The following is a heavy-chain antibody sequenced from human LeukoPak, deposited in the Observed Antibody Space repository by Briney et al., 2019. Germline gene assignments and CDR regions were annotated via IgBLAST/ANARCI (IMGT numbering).Heavy chain of an antibody. J-gene: IGHJ4*02. CDR3: ARHYYDSSGYYPFDY. V-gene: IGHV4-39*01. D-gene: IGHD3-22*01. CDR2: IYYSGST. Sequence: SETLSLTXTVSGGSISSSSYYWGWIRQPPGKGLEWIGSIYYSGSTYYNPSLKSRVTISVDTSKNQFSLKLSSVTAADTAVYYCARHYYDSSGYYPFDYWGQGTLVTVSS. CDR1: GGSISSSSYY.